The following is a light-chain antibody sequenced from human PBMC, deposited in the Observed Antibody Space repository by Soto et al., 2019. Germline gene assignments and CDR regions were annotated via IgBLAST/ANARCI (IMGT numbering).Light chain of an antibody. J-gene: IGLJ1*01. CDR3: QTWGTGIHYV. CDR2: LNSDGSH. Sequence: QSVLTQSPSASASLGASVKLTCTLSSGHSSYAIAWHQQQPEKGPRYLMKLNSDGSHSTGDGIPDRFSGSSSGAERYLTISSLQSEDEADYYWQTWGTGIHYVFGTGTKLTVL. V-gene: IGLV4-69*01. CDR1: SGHSSYA.